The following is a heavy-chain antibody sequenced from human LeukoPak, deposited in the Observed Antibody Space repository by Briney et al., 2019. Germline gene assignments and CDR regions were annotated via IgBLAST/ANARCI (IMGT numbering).Heavy chain of an antibody. J-gene: IGHJ4*02. Sequence: PGGSLRLSCAASGFTFSNYAMTWVRQAPGKGLEWVSSVSASGGSTYYADSVKGRFTISRDNSKNTLYLQMNSLRAEDTAVYYCARDSSVAGPIDYWGQGTLVTVSS. CDR3: ARDSSVAGPIDY. V-gene: IGHV3-23*01. D-gene: IGHD6-19*01. CDR1: GFTFSNYA. CDR2: VSASGGST.